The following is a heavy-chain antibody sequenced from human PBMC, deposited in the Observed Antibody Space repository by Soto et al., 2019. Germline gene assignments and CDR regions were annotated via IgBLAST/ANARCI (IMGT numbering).Heavy chain of an antibody. CDR2: IYYTGST. J-gene: IGHJ5*02. D-gene: IGHD5-12*01. V-gene: IGHV4-28*01. CDR3: ARHTSTINLHFDP. CDR1: GYSISSSNW. Sequence: SETLSLTCAVSGYSISSSNWWGWIRQPPGKGLEWIGYIYYTGSTYYNPSLKSRVTMSVDASDNQVSLKLNSVTAADTAVYYCARHTSTINLHFDPWGQGTTVTVSS.